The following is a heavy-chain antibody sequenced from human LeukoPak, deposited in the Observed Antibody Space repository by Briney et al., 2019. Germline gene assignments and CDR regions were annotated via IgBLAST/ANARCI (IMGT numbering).Heavy chain of an antibody. J-gene: IGHJ4*02. CDR2: INPDGSST. V-gene: IGHV3-74*03. CDR3: ARVPRNYYGSGSALDY. D-gene: IGHD3-10*01. Sequence: GGSLRLSCAASGVTFSNYWMHWVRQAPGKGLGWVSRINPDGSSTTYADSVKGRFTVSRDNAKNTLYLQMNSLRAEDTAVYYCARVPRNYYGSGSALDYWGQGTRVTVSA. CDR1: GVTFSNYW.